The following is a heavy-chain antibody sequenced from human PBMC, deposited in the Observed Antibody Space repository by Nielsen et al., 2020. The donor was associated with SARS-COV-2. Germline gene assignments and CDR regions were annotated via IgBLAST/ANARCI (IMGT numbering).Heavy chain of an antibody. D-gene: IGHD1-26*01. V-gene: IGHV4-59*13. CDR2: IYYSGST. CDR3: ARDMGASDGMDV. Sequence: PGKGLEWIGYIYYSGSTNYNPSLKSRVTISVDTSKNQFSLKLSSVTAADTAVYYCARDMGASDGMDVWGQGTTVTVSS. J-gene: IGHJ6*02.